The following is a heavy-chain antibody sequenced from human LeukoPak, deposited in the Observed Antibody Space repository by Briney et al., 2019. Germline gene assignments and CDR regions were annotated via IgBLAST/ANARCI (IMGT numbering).Heavy chain of an antibody. V-gene: IGHV1-18*01. J-gene: IGHJ6*03. CDR2: ISAYNGNT. CDR3: ARVVVVPAAISYMDV. D-gene: IGHD2-2*01. Sequence: ASVKVSCEASGYTFTSYSISCVSQAPGEGLEWRGWISAYNGNTNYAQKLQGRVTMTTDTSTSTAYMELRSLRSDDTAVYYCARVVVVPAAISYMDVWGKGTTVTVSS. CDR1: GYTFTSYS.